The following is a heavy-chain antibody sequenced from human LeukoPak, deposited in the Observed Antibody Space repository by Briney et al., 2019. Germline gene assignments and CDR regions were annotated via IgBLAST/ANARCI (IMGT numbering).Heavy chain of an antibody. CDR2: IKQDGSEK. V-gene: IGHV3-7*01. CDR1: GFTFSNYW. D-gene: IGHD1-26*01. CDR3: VRDTGGSGSYPDF. Sequence: TGGSLRLSCAASGFTFSNYWMTWVRQAPGKGLEWVANIKQDGSEKYFVDSVKGRFTISRDNGKSSVYLQLNSLRADDTAVYYCVRDTGGSGSYPDFWGQGTLVTVSS. J-gene: IGHJ4*02.